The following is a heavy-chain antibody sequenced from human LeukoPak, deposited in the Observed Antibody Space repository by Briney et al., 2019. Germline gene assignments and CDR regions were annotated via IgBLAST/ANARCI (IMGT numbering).Heavy chain of an antibody. D-gene: IGHD1-26*01. Sequence: GGSLRLSCAASEFTFSSYAMQWVRQAPGKGLEWVSGISASGGSTWYADSVKGRFTISRDNSKNTLSLQMNSLRAEDTAVYYCAKGIESSGSYYTSFGYWGQGTLVTVSS. CDR2: ISASGGST. CDR1: EFTFSSYA. J-gene: IGHJ4*02. CDR3: AKGIESSGSYYTSFGY. V-gene: IGHV3-23*01.